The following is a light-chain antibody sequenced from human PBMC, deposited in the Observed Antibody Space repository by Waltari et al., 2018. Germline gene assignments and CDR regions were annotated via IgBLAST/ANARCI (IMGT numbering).Light chain of an antibody. V-gene: IGLV2-14*01. J-gene: IGLJ3*02. CDR3: SSYTLTDTRV. Sequence: QSALTQPASVSPSPGQSITISCSGTSSDVGAYNLVSWYRQYPGKAPQLIIYDVRTRPSGISDRFSGDKSDNTASLTISGLRAEDEADYYCSSYTLTDTRVFGGGT. CDR2: DVR. CDR1: SSDVGAYNL.